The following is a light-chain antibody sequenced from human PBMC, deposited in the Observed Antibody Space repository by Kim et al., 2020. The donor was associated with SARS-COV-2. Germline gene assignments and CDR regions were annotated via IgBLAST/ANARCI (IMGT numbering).Light chain of an antibody. CDR1: QGIRNW. J-gene: IGKJ2*01. V-gene: IGKV1-12*02. CDR3: QQANSFT. Sequence: VAAAVGDRVTITCRASQGIRNWLAWYQQKPGKAPKLLIYAASSLQSGVPSRFSGSGSGTDFTLTISSLQPEDFATYYCQQANSFTFGQGTKLEI. CDR2: AAS.